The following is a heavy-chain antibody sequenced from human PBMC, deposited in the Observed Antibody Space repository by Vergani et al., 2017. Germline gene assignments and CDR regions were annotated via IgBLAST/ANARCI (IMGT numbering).Heavy chain of an antibody. V-gene: IGHV1-8*01. D-gene: IGHD2-2*01. Sequence: QVQLVQSGAEVKKPGASVKVSCKASGYTFTSYDINWVRQATGQGLEWMGWMNPNSGNTGYAQKFQGRVTMTRNTSISTAYMELSSLRSEDTAVYYCARGGIVVVPAATRVDYYYMDVWGKGTTVTVSS. CDR2: MNPNSGNT. J-gene: IGHJ6*03. CDR3: ARGGIVVVPAATRVDYYYMDV. CDR1: GYTFTSYD.